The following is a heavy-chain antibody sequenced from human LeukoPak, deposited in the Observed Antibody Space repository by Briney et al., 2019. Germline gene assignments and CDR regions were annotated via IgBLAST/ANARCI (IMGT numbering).Heavy chain of an antibody. J-gene: IGHJ5*02. CDR1: GGSISSYY. V-gene: IGHV4-59*01. D-gene: IGHD4-23*01. CDR2: IYYSGST. CDR3: ARDRRYGGNLWFDP. Sequence: SETLSLTCTVSGGSISSYYWSWLRQPPGKGLEWIGYIYYSGSTNYNPSLKSRVTISVDTSKNQFSLKLSSVTAADTAVYYCARDRRYGGNLWFDPWGQGTLVTVSS.